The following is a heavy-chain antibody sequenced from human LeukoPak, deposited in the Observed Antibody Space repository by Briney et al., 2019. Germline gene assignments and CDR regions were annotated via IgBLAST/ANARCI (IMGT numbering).Heavy chain of an antibody. CDR2: IYSGGST. CDR1: GFTVSSNY. Sequence: GGSLRLSCAASGFTVSSNYMSWVRQAPGKGLEWVSVIYSGGSTYYADSVKGRFTISRDNSKNTLYLQTNSLRAEDTAVYYCARAVEMATMFDYWGQGTLVTVSS. J-gene: IGHJ4*02. V-gene: IGHV3-66*01. CDR3: ARAVEMATMFDY. D-gene: IGHD5-24*01.